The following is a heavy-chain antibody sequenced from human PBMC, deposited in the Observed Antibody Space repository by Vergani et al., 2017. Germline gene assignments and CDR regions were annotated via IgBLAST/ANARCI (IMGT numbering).Heavy chain of an antibody. Sequence: QVQLVQSGAEVGKPGASVKISCKASGYTFTAYYIPWVRQAPERGLEWVGVISPDGFSTFYAQKFQGRVTITRDTSTSTVYVEVTSLRSDDTAVYYCAREPPLTGFFDYWGQGTLVTVSS. D-gene: IGHD3-9*01. CDR1: GYTFTAYY. CDR3: AREPPLTGFFDY. V-gene: IGHV1-46*03. CDR2: ISPDGFST. J-gene: IGHJ4*02.